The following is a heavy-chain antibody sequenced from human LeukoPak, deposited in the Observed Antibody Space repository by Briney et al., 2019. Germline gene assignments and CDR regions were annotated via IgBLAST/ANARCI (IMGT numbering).Heavy chain of an antibody. CDR2: IKGDGSAQ. CDR1: GFSFSSYW. D-gene: IGHD5-18*01. Sequence: PGGSLRLSCAASGFSFSSYWMTWVRQAPGKGLKWVANIKGDGSAQFYVDSVKGRFAISRDNARNSLYLHMNSLRDEDTAVYYCVTSVDTAAGPYWGQGTLVTVSS. V-gene: IGHV3-7*01. J-gene: IGHJ4*02. CDR3: VTSVDTAAGPY.